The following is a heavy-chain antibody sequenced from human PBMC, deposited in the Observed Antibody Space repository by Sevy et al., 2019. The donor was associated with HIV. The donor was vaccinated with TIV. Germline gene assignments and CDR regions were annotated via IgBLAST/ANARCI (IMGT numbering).Heavy chain of an antibody. V-gene: IGHV3-20*01. CDR2: INWNGGSI. J-gene: IGHJ5*02. CDR3: VRVDYRNYDTNWFDP. Sequence: GGSLRLSCAASGFNFDKHGMTWVRQAPGKGLEWVSGINWNGGSIAYADSVKGRFTISRDNAKNSLYLEMNTLRAEDTALYHCVRVDYRNYDTNWFDPWGQGTLVTVSS. CDR1: GFNFDKHG. D-gene: IGHD4-4*01.